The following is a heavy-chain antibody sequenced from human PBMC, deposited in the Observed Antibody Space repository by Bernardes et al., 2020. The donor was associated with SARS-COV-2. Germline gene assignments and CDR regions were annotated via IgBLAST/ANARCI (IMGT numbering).Heavy chain of an antibody. V-gene: IGHV3-9*01. CDR3: VHIAVAGTIDY. CDR2: ISWNSGSI. J-gene: IGHJ4*02. CDR1: GFTFDDYA. Sequence: GGSLRLSCAASGFTFDDYAMHWVRQAPGKGLEWVSGISWNSGSIGYADSVKGRFTISRDNAKNSLYLQMNSLRAEDTALYYCVHIAVAGTIDYWGQGTLVTVSS. D-gene: IGHD6-19*01.